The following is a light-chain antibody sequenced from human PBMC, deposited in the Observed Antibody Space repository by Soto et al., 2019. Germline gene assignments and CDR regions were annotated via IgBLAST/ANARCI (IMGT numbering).Light chain of an antibody. V-gene: IGKV3-15*01. CDR2: GAS. Sequence: EIVMTQSPATLSVSPGEGATLSCRASQSVSSKLAWYQQKPGQAPRLLIYGASTRATGIPARFSGSESGTEFALTISSLQSEDFAVYYCHQRSTWPFTFGPGTKVDIK. CDR1: QSVSSK. CDR3: HQRSTWPFT. J-gene: IGKJ3*01.